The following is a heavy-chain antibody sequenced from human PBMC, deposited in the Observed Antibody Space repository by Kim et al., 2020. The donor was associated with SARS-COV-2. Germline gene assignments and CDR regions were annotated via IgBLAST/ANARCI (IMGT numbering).Heavy chain of an antibody. J-gene: IGHJ4*01. CDR1: GYSFSNYG. CDR2: ISSNSGHT. V-gene: IGHV1-18*01. Sequence: ASVKVSCKASGYSFSNYGLVWARQAPGQGLEWMGWISSNSGHTKYAQNVQGRVTLTTDTSTNTGDMELSSLRSDDTAVYYCAPYYDSNSYRGQWDWGQGTPVTVSS. D-gene: IGHD3-22*01. CDR3: APYYDSNSYRGQWD.